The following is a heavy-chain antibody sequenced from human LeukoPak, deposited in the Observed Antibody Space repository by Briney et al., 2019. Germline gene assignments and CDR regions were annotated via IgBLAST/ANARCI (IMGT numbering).Heavy chain of an antibody. D-gene: IGHD1-26*01. CDR2: INHSGST. Sequence: SETLSLTCAVSGGSFSGYSWSWIRQPPGKGLEWIGEINHSGSTNYNPSLKSRVTISVDTSKNQFSLRLSSVTAADTAVYYCARDKREPRYAFDIWGQGTMVTVSS. CDR1: GGSFSGYS. J-gene: IGHJ3*02. CDR3: ARDKREPRYAFDI. V-gene: IGHV4-34*01.